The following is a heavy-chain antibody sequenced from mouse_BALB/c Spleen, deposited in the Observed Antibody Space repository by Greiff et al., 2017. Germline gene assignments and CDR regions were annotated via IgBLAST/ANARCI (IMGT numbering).Heavy chain of an antibody. CDR3: ARSYYCSSLYFDY. CDR1: GDSITSGY. CDR2: ISYSGST. Sequence: EVQLVESGPSLVKPSQTLSLTCSVTGDSITSGYWNWIRKFPGNKLEYMGYISYSGSTYYNPSLKSRISITRDTSKNQYYLQLNSMTTEDTATYYCARSYYCSSLYFDYWGQGTTLTVSS. V-gene: IGHV3-8*02. D-gene: IGHD1-1*01. J-gene: IGHJ2*01.